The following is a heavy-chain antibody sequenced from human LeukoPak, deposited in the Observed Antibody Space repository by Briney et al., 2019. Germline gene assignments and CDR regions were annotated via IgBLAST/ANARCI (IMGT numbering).Heavy chain of an antibody. J-gene: IGHJ4*02. CDR3: ARISGIVGATGDFDY. V-gene: IGHV3-21*01. Sequence: GGSLRLSCAASGFTFSSYSMNWARQAPGKGLEWVSSISSSSSYIYYADSVKGRFTISRDNAKNSLYLQMNSLRAEDTAVYYCARISGIVGATGDFDYWGQGTLVTVSS. CDR1: GFTFSSYS. D-gene: IGHD1-26*01. CDR2: ISSSSSYI.